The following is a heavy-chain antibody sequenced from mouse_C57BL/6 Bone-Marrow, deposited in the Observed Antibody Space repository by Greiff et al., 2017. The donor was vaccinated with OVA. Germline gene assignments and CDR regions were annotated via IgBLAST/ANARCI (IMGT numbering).Heavy chain of an antibody. Sequence: ESGPGLVKPSQSLSLTCSVTGYSITSGYYWTWIRQFPGNKLEWMGYISYDGSNNYNPSLKNRISITRDTSKNQFFLKLNSVTTEDTATYYCARCGYYGSSFYWYFDVWGTGTTVTVSS. D-gene: IGHD1-1*01. J-gene: IGHJ1*03. CDR2: ISYDGSN. CDR1: GYSITSGYY. CDR3: ARCGYYGSSFYWYFDV. V-gene: IGHV3-6*01.